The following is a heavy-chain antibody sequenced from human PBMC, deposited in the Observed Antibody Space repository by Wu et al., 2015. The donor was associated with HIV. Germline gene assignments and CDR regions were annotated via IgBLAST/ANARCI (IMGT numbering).Heavy chain of an antibody. Sequence: QVQLVQSGAEVKKPGASVKVSCKASGYTFTDYHMHWVRQAPGQGLQWMGWINPNSGGTTYAQRFQGRVIMTTDTSITTAYLELSSLRSDDTAMYYCATDSSDSPDGNGFSHYYFRNWGQGTLVTVSS. D-gene: IGHD3-3*01. CDR2: INPNSGGT. CDR3: ATDSSDSPDGNGFSHYYFRN. J-gene: IGHJ4*02. V-gene: IGHV1-2*02. CDR1: GYTFTDYH.